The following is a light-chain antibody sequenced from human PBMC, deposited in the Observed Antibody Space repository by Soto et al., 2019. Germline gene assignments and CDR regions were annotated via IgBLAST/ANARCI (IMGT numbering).Light chain of an antibody. V-gene: IGKV3-15*01. CDR1: QGVSRK. Sequence: DIVMTQSPATLSVAPGERVTFSCRASQGVSRKLAWYQHKPGQAPRLLISGASTGATGIPARFSGSGSGTEFTLTISSLQSEDCAIYYCQQRSNWLFGPGTKVDIK. CDR2: GAS. CDR3: QQRSNWL. J-gene: IGKJ3*01.